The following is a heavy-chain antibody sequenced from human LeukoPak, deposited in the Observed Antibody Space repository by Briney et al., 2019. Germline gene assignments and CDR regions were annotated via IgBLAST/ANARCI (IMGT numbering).Heavy chain of an antibody. J-gene: IGHJ4*02. CDR1: GFTVSSSY. CDR2: IYSDRRT. CDR3: ARDSAFSSYSY. Sequence: PGGSLRLSCSASGFTVSSSYMSWVRQAPGKGLEWVSIIYSDRRTYYADSVKGRFTISRDDSKNTLLLQMDSLRAEDTAIYYCARDSAFSSYSYWGQGALVTVSS. D-gene: IGHD2-15*01. V-gene: IGHV3-53*01.